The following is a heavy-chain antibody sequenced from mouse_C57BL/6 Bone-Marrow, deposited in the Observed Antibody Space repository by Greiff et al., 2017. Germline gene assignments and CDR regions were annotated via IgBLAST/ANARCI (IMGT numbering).Heavy chain of an antibody. V-gene: IGHV1-26*01. Sequence: EVQLQESGPELVKPGASVKISCKASGYTFTDYYMNWVKQSHGKSLEWIGDINPNNGGTSYNQKFKGKATLTVDKSSSTAYMELRSLTSEDSAVYYCARSSDSLDYWGQGTTLTVSS. CDR3: ARSSDSLDY. J-gene: IGHJ2*01. CDR1: GYTFTDYY. CDR2: INPNNGGT.